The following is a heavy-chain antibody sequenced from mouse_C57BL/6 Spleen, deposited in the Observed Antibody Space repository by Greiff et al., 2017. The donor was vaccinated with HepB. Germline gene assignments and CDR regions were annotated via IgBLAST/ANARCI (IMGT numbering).Heavy chain of an antibody. Sequence: VKLQESGAELVRPGTSVKVSCKASGYAFTNYLIEWVKQRPGQGLEWIGVINPGSGGTNYNEKFKGKATLTADKSSSTAYMQLSSLTSEDSAVYFCARAYEAWFAYWGQGTLVTVSA. CDR2: INPGSGGT. CDR1: GYAFTNYL. J-gene: IGHJ3*01. D-gene: IGHD1-1*01. V-gene: IGHV1-54*01. CDR3: ARAYEAWFAY.